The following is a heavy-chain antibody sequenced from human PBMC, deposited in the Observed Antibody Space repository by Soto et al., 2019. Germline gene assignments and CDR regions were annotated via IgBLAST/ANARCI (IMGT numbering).Heavy chain of an antibody. CDR2: ISPYTGNT. J-gene: IGHJ6*02. CDR3: VMVDNYVTPTPQDV. V-gene: IGHV1-18*01. CDR1: GYIFVNYG. D-gene: IGHD3-16*01. Sequence: QVQLVQSGDELKKPGASVKVSCKASGYIFVNYGIAWVRQAPGQGLEWMGWISPYTGNTHSATKVQGRLTMTTDPSTSTAYMDLGSLTSDDTAVYYFVMVDNYVTPTPQDVWGQGTTVTVSS.